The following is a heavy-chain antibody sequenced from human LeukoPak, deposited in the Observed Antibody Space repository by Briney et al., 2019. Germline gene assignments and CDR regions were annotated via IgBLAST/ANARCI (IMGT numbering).Heavy chain of an antibody. Sequence: ASVKVSCKASGYTFTGYYMHWVRQAPGQGLEWMGWINPNSGDTNYAQKFQGRVTMTRDTSISTAYMEVSRLRSDDTAVYYCARYCSSSSCFFTGRKYNGMDVWGQGTTVTVSS. CDR3: ARYCSSSSCFFTGRKYNGMDV. D-gene: IGHD2-2*01. CDR2: INPNSGDT. V-gene: IGHV1-2*02. CDR1: GYTFTGYY. J-gene: IGHJ6*02.